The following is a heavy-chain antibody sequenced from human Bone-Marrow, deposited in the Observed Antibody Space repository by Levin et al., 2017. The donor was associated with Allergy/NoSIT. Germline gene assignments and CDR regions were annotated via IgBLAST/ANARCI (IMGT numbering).Heavy chain of an antibody. D-gene: IGHD6-19*01. CDR1: GFTFSSYS. CDR2: ISSSSSYI. V-gene: IGHV3-21*01. Sequence: PGESLKISCAASGFTFSSYSMNWVRQAPGKGLEWVSSISSSSSYIYYADSVKGRFTISRDNAKNSLYLQMNSLRAEDTAVYYCARDSSGWRFDYWGQGTLVTVSS. CDR3: ARDSSGWRFDY. J-gene: IGHJ4*02.